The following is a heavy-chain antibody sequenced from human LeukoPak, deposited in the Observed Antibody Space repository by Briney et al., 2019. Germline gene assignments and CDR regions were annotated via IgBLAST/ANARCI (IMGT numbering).Heavy chain of an antibody. CDR1: GFTFSSYG. D-gene: IGHD3-3*01. CDR2: ISGSGGST. V-gene: IGHV3-23*01. CDR3: ARDKGVYYDFWSGYHHFDY. Sequence: GGTLRLSCAASGFTFSSYGMSWVRQAPGKGLEWVSAISGSGGSTYYADSVKGRFTISRDNAKNSLYLQMNSQRAEDTAVYYCARDKGVYYDFWSGYHHFDYWGQGTLVTVSS. J-gene: IGHJ4*02.